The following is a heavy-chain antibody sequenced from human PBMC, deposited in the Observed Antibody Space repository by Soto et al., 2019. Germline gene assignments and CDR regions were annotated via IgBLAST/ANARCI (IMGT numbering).Heavy chain of an antibody. Sequence: QVQLVESGGGVVQPGRSLRLSCAASGFTFGNYGIHWVRQAPGKGLEWVAVISYDGSNKYYADSVKGRFTISRDNSKNTLYLQMNSLRAEDTAVYYCAKGDWFDPWGQGTLVTVSS. CDR3: AKGDWFDP. CDR2: ISYDGSNK. J-gene: IGHJ5*02. CDR1: GFTFGNYG. V-gene: IGHV3-30*18.